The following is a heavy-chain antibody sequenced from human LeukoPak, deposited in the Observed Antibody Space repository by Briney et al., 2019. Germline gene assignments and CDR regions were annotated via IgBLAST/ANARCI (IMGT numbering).Heavy chain of an antibody. D-gene: IGHD5-12*01. CDR3: TIEEKWLRS. CDR2: IKSKTDGGTI. CDR1: GFTFNNAW. J-gene: IGHJ4*02. V-gene: IGHV3-15*07. Sequence: GGSLRLSCAASGFTFNNAWMNWVRQAPGKGPEWVGRIKSKTDGGTIDHAAPVKGRFTISRDDSKNTLYLQMNSLKTEDTAVYYCTIEEKWLRSWGQGTLVTVSS.